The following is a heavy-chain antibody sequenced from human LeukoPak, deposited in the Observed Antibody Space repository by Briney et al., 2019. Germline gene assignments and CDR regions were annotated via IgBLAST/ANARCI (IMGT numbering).Heavy chain of an antibody. Sequence: SETLSLTCTVPGGSISSYYWSWIRQPPGKGLEWIGYIYYSGSTNYNPSLKSRVTISVDTSKNQFSLKLSSVTAADTAVYYCARGGDYYDSSGYEFAFDYWGQGTLVTVSS. CDR3: ARGGDYYDSSGYEFAFDY. V-gene: IGHV4-59*01. D-gene: IGHD3-22*01. CDR1: GGSISSYY. CDR2: IYYSGST. J-gene: IGHJ4*02.